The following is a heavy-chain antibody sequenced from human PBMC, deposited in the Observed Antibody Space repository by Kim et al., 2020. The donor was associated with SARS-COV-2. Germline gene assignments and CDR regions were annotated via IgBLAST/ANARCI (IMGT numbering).Heavy chain of an antibody. D-gene: IGHD6-19*01. J-gene: IGHJ3*02. CDR3: ARDTSGWTDAFDI. CDR1: GGTFSSYA. Sequence: SVKVSCRASGGTFSSYAISWVRQAPGQGLEWMGGIIPIFGTANYAQKFQGRVTITADESTSTAYMELSSLRSEDTAVYYCARDTSGWTDAFDIWGQGTMVTVSS. CDR2: IIPIFGTA. V-gene: IGHV1-69*13.